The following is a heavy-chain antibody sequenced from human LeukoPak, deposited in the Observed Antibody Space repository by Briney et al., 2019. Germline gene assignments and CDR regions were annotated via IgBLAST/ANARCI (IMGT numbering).Heavy chain of an antibody. CDR3: ARVGINCGGDCYIFDY. J-gene: IGHJ4*02. CDR2: IIPIFGTA. V-gene: IGHV1-69*13. D-gene: IGHD2-21*02. CDR1: GGTFSSYA. Sequence: SVKVSCKASGGTFSSYAISWVRQAPGQGLEWMGGIIPIFGTANYAQKFQGRVTITADESTSTAYMELSSLRSEDTAVYYCARVGINCGGDCYIFDYWGQGTLGTVSS.